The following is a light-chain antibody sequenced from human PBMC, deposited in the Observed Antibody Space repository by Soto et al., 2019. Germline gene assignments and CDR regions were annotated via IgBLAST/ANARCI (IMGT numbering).Light chain of an antibody. J-gene: IGKJ2*01. CDR1: QGISIY. V-gene: IGKV1-27*01. Sequence: DIQMTQSPSSLSASVGDRVTITCRASQGISIYLAWYQQKPGKVPKLLIYAASTLQSGVPSRFSGSGYGTDFTLTISSLQPEDVATYYCQKYNSAPHTFGQGTKLEIK. CDR2: AAS. CDR3: QKYNSAPHT.